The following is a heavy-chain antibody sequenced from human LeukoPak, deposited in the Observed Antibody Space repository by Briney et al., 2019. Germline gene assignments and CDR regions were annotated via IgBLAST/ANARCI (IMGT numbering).Heavy chain of an antibody. D-gene: IGHD3-9*01. CDR2: ISTGSSYI. Sequence: PGGSLRLSCAASRFTFSSYSMNWVRQAPGKGLEWVSSISTGSSYIYYADSVKGRFTISRDNAKNSLFLQMNSLRAEDTAVYYCARDRHYGGYDKVVYWGQGTLVTVSS. CDR3: ARDRHYGGYDKVVY. V-gene: IGHV3-21*01. CDR1: RFTFSSYS. J-gene: IGHJ4*02.